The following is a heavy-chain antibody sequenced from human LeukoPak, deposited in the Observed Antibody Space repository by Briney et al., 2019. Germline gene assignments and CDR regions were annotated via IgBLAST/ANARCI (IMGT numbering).Heavy chain of an antibody. Sequence: PSETLSLTCTVSDDSISTYYWSWIRQPAGEGLEWIGRISSGGSTTYNPSFKSRVTMSLDTSKKQFSLNLTSVTAADTAVYYCARDQTYYVSSGYYYVTYLQHWGQSILVTVSS. V-gene: IGHV4-4*07. CDR1: DDSISTYY. J-gene: IGHJ1*01. CDR2: ISSGGST. CDR3: ARDQTYYVSSGYYYVTYLQH. D-gene: IGHD3-22*01.